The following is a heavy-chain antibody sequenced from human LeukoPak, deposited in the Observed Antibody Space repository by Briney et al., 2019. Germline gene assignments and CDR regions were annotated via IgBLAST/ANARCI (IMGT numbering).Heavy chain of an antibody. V-gene: IGHV1-2*06. J-gene: IGHJ6*03. Sequence: ASVKVSCKASGYTFTAYYMYWVRQAPGQGLECMGRINPNSGGTNYAQKFQGRVTMTRDTSISTAYMELSRLRSDDTAVYYCARAQGGSFPNYYYMDVWGKGTTVTVSS. CDR1: GYTFTAYY. CDR3: ARAQGGSFPNYYYMDV. D-gene: IGHD1-26*01. CDR2: INPNSGGT.